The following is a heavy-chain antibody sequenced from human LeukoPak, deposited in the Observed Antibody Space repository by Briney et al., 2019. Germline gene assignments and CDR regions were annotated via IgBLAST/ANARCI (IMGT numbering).Heavy chain of an antibody. J-gene: IGHJ4*02. CDR1: GFTFSSYS. D-gene: IGHD3-3*01. V-gene: IGHV3-21*01. Sequence: GGSLRLSCAASGFTFSSYSMNWVRQAPGKGLEWASSISSSSSYIYYADSVKGRFTISRDNAKNSLYLHMNSLRAEDTAVYYCARVGSGYYLSDMNYWGQGTLVTVSS. CDR2: ISSSSSYI. CDR3: ARVGSGYYLSDMNY.